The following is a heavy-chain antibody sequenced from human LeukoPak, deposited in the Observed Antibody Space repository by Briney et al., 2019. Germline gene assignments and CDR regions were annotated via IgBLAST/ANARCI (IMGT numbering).Heavy chain of an antibody. CDR1: GFIFSNYV. CDR2: IWHDGSGK. J-gene: IGHJ3*02. Sequence: GTSLSLSCAASGFIFSNYVMHWVRQAPGKGLEWVAVIWHDGSGKYYGDSVKGRFSISRDNSKNTLYLQMNSLRAEDTAVYFCVKESDAFDIWGQGTMVTVSS. V-gene: IGHV3-33*06. CDR3: VKESDAFDI.